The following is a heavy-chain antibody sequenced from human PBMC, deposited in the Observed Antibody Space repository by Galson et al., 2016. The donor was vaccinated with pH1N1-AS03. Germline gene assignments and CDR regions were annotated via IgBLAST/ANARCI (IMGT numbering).Heavy chain of an antibody. V-gene: IGHV3-23*01. CDR1: GFNFINYA. Sequence: SLRLSCAASGFNFINYAMTWVRQTPGQGLEWVSSADGVGAYTFYADSVRGRFTISRDNSKNTVYLQMNNLKAEDTAIYYCAKDRLRSGGMWGQGTLVTVSS. J-gene: IGHJ4*02. D-gene: IGHD2-15*01. CDR2: ADGVGAYT. CDR3: AKDRLRSGGM.